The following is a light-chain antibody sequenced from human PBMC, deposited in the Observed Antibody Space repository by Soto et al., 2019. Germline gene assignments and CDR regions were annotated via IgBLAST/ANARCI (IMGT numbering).Light chain of an antibody. J-gene: IGKJ2*01. CDR2: DAS. Sequence: DIVLTQSPATLSLSPGERATLSCRASQGVGRYLAWYQQKPGQAPRLLIYDASTRASGIPARFSGSGSGTDFTLTISSLEPEDFAIYYCQQRSIWPPRYTFGQGTKVDIK. V-gene: IGKV3-11*01. CDR1: QGVGRY. CDR3: QQRSIWPPRYT.